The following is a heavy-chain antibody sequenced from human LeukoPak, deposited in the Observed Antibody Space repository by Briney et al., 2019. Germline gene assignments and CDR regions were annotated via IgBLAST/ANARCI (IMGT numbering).Heavy chain of an antibody. CDR3: ARDQEEYCGGDCYSGFDY. V-gene: IGHV5-51*01. D-gene: IGHD2-21*02. Sequence: GESLKISCKGHGYSFNNYWIGWVRQVPGKGLEWMGLIYSGDSDTRYSPSFQGQVTFSADKSVSTAYLQWSSLKASDTAMYYCARDQEEYCGGDCYSGFDYWGQGTLVTVSS. CDR2: IYSGDSDT. CDR1: GYSFNNYW. J-gene: IGHJ4*02.